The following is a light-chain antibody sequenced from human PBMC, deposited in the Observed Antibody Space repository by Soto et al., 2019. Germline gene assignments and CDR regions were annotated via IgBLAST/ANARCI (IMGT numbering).Light chain of an antibody. CDR3: QQGHNWPLT. J-gene: IGKJ2*01. V-gene: IGKV3-15*01. CDR1: QSITSE. CDR2: GAS. Sequence: EIVMTQSPATLSVSPGETATLSCRASQSITSELAWYQQKPGQPPRLLIYGASTRATGVTARFTGSGSGSEFTLTISGLQSEDFAVYYCQQGHNWPLTFGQGTRLEI.